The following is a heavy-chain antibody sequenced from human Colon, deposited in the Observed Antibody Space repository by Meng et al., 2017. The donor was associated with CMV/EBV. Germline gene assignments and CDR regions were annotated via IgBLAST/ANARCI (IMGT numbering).Heavy chain of an antibody. CDR1: GYNFVDYG. Sequence: KASGYNFVDYGISWVRQAPGRGLEWMGWISAYYGSTHFAQKFQGRVTLTRDTSTTTAYLELTTLTSDDTAVYFCVRESQQVVVHFEHWGQGTLVTVSS. D-gene: IGHD6-6*01. CDR2: ISAYYGST. J-gene: IGHJ1*01. CDR3: VRESQQVVVHFEH. V-gene: IGHV1-18*01.